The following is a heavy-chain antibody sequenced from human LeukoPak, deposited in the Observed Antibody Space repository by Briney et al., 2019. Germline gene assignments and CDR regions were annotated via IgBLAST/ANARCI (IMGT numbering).Heavy chain of an antibody. J-gene: IGHJ4*02. CDR1: GFTFSSYS. CDR2: ISSSSSYI. Sequence: PGGSLRLCCAASGFTFSSYSMNWVRQAPGKGLEWVSSISSSSSYIYYADSVKGRFTISRDNAKNSLYLQMNSLRAEDTAVYYCARVPLAAADHYFDYWGQGTLVTVSS. CDR3: ARVPLAAADHYFDY. V-gene: IGHV3-21*01. D-gene: IGHD6-13*01.